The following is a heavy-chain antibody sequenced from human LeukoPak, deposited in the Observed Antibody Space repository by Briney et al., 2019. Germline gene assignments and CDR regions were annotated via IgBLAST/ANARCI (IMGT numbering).Heavy chain of an antibody. V-gene: IGHV3-23*01. CDR1: GFTFSSYA. Sequence: GGSLRLSXAASGFTFSSYAMSWVRQAPGKGLEWVSAISGSGGSTYYADSVKGRFTISRDNSKNTLYLQMNSLRAEDTAVYYCAKAAYYDYVWGSYRTYYYYYMDVWGKGTTVTVSS. J-gene: IGHJ6*03. CDR3: AKAAYYDYVWGSYRTYYYYYMDV. CDR2: ISGSGGST. D-gene: IGHD3-16*02.